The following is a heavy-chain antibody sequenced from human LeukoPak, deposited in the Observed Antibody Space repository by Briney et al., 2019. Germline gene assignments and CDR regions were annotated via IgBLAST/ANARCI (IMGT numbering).Heavy chain of an antibody. V-gene: IGHV4-34*01. D-gene: IGHD2-2*01. Sequence: SETLSLTCAVYGGSFSGYYWSWIRQPPGRGLEWIGEINHGGSTNYNPSLKSRVTISVDTSKNQFSLKLSSVTAADTAVYYCATENIVVVPAAAYNWFDPWGQGTLVTASS. J-gene: IGHJ5*02. CDR2: INHGGST. CDR1: GGSFSGYY. CDR3: ATENIVVVPAAAYNWFDP.